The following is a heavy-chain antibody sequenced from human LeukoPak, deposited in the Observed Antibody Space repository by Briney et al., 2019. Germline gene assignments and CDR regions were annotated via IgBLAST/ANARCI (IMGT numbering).Heavy chain of an antibody. CDR1: GFTFSSYA. CDR2: ISHDGSNK. D-gene: IGHD4-17*01. J-gene: IGHJ4*02. CDR3: ARDYGDYLDY. Sequence: GRSLRLSCAASGFTFSSYAMHWVRQAPGKGLEWVAVISHDGSNKYYADSVKGRFAISRDNAKNSLYLQMNSLRAEDTAVYYCARDYGDYLDYWGQGTLVTVSS. V-gene: IGHV3-30*09.